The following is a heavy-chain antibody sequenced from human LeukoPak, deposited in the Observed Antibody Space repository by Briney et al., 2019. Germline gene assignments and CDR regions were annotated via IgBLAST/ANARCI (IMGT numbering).Heavy chain of an antibody. D-gene: IGHD3-3*01. Sequence: GRSLRLFCTASVFTFSNYGMHWFRKTIGKGQERVAFIRFDGSHQYYVDSMKGRFTISRDNSKNTVYLQIYSLTPDDTAVYFCSKTSLSDSSGHYYYMDVWGKGTTVTISS. CDR3: SKTSLSDSSGHYYYMDV. CDR1: VFTFSNYG. CDR2: IRFDGSHQ. V-gene: IGHV3-30*02. J-gene: IGHJ6*03.